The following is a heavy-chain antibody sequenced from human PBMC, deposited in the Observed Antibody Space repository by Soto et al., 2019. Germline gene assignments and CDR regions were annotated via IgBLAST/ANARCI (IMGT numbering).Heavy chain of an antibody. CDR2: IYSGGTT. CDR1: GFTVSSNY. V-gene: IGHV3-66*01. Sequence: GGSLRLSCAASGFTVSSNYMSWVRQAPGKGLEWVSVIYSGGTTYYADSVKGRFTVSRDNSKNTLYLQMNSLRAEDTAVYYCARNGDSSDYRGWFDPWGQGTLVTVSS. D-gene: IGHD3-22*01. J-gene: IGHJ5*02. CDR3: ARNGDSSDYRGWFDP.